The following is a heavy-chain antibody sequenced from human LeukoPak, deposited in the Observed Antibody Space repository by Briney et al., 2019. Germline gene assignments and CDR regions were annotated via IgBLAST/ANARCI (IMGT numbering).Heavy chain of an antibody. J-gene: IGHJ4*02. D-gene: IGHD3-10*01. CDR1: GFTFSSYS. V-gene: IGHV3-21*01. CDR3: ARVKRFGEGGDY. Sequence: GESLRLSCAASGFTFSSYSMNWVRQAPGKGLEWVSSISSSSSYIYYADSVKGRFTISRDNAKNSLYLQMNSLRAEDTAVYYCARVKRFGEGGDYWGQGTLVTVSS. CDR2: ISSSSSYI.